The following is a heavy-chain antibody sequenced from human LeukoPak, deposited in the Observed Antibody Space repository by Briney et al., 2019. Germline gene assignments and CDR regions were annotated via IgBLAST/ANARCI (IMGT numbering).Heavy chain of an antibody. J-gene: IGHJ4*02. CDR2: IYYSGST. D-gene: IGHD3-22*01. CDR1: GRSISSGGYY. V-gene: IGHV4-31*03. CDR3: ARGGYYYDR. Sequence: PSQTLSLTCTVSGRSISSGGYYCSWIRQHPGKGLEWIGYIYYSGSTYYNPSLKSRVTISVDTSKNQFSLKLSSVTAADTAVYYWARGGYYYDRWGQGTLVTVSS.